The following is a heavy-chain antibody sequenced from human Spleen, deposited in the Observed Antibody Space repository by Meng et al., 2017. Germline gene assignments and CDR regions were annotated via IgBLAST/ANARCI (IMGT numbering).Heavy chain of an antibody. CDR2: INPNSGGT. V-gene: IGHV1-2*06. CDR3: ARTLPVTTWYGMDV. CDR1: GNIFTAHY. Sequence: ASVKVSCKASGNIFTAHYVHWVRQAPGEGLEWMGRINPNSGGTNYAQKFQGRVTMTRDTSISTAYMELSRLRSDDTAVYYCARTLPVTTWYGMDVWGQGTTVTVSS. J-gene: IGHJ6*02. D-gene: IGHD4-17*01.